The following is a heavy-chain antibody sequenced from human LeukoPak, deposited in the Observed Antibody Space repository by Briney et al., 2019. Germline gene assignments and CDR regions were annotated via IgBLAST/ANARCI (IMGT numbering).Heavy chain of an antibody. CDR2: ISASGGTT. V-gene: IGHV3-23*01. D-gene: IGHD3-22*01. Sequence: GGSLRLSCAASGFTFNNYALTWVRQAPGKGLEWASAISASGGTTYYADSAKGRFTISRDNTKNTLYLQMNSLRAEDTAVYYCAKFDSSGYYYEGSEQLGYWGQGTLVTVSS. CDR1: GFTFNNYA. J-gene: IGHJ4*02. CDR3: AKFDSSGYYYEGSEQLGY.